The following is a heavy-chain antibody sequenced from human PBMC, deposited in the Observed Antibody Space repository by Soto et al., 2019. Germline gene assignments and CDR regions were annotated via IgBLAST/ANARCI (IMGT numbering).Heavy chain of an antibody. Sequence: QVRLVESGGGVVQPGRSLRLSCAASGFTFNGYAMHWVRQAPGKGLEWVALLSSDGSTTYYGDSVKGRFTCSSDTSKKMLYLQMDSLSDEDTAGYYCARVGVGFSLGSGFDPWGQGTLVTVSS. V-gene: IGHV3-30-3*01. D-gene: IGHD3-10*01. CDR2: LSSDGSTT. J-gene: IGHJ5*02. CDR3: ARVGVGFSLGSGFDP. CDR1: GFTFNGYA.